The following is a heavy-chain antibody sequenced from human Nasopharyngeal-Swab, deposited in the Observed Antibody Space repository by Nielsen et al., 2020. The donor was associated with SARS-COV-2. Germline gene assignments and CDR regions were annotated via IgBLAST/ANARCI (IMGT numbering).Heavy chain of an antibody. J-gene: IGHJ6*02. CDR3: AKAKYMYYYYFGMDV. CDR2: IRGGVGDT. Sequence: GESLRLSCAASGFTFSSYAMSWVRQVPGKGLEWVSAIRGGVGDTYYADSVTGRFTISRDNSKNTLYLQMNSLRAEDTAVYYCAKAKYMYYYYFGMDVWGQGTTVTVSS. V-gene: IGHV3-23*01. CDR1: GFTFSSYA. D-gene: IGHD2/OR15-2a*01.